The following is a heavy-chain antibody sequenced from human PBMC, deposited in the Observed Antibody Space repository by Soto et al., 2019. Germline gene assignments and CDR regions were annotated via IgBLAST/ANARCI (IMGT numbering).Heavy chain of an antibody. CDR2: ISGSGGST. CDR1: GFTFSSYA. CDR3: AEEADISGYHPDY. D-gene: IGHD3-22*01. Sequence: GGSLRLSCAASGFTFSSYAMSWVRQAPGKGLEWVSVISGSGGSTHYADSVKGRSTISRDNSKNTLYLQVNSLRAEDTAVYYCAEEADISGYHPDYWGQGTQVTVSS. J-gene: IGHJ4*02. V-gene: IGHV3-23*01.